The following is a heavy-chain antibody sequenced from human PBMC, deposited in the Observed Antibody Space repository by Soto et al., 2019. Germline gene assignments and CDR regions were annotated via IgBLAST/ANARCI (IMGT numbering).Heavy chain of an antibody. Sequence: GGSLRLSCAASGLSVSSNDMSWVRQAPGKGLECGSIIYSADNTFYVDSVKGRFIISRDNSKNTVYLQMNSLRADDTAVYYCARGSLYWGQGTLVTV. CDR2: IYSADNT. CDR3: ARGSLY. CDR1: GLSVSSND. V-gene: IGHV3-66*01. J-gene: IGHJ4*01.